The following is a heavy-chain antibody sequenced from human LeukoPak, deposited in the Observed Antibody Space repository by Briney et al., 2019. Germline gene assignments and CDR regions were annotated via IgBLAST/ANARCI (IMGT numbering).Heavy chain of an antibody. CDR2: IYYSGST. Sequence: PSGTLSLTCTVSGGSISSGTYYWGWIRQPPGKGLEWIGSIYYSGSTYYTPSLKSRVTISVDTSRNQFSLKLSSVTAADTAMYYCARGTYTSSRFDPWGQGTLVTVSS. CDR3: ARGTYTSSRFDP. D-gene: IGHD6-6*01. V-gene: IGHV4-39*01. J-gene: IGHJ5*02. CDR1: GGSISSGTYY.